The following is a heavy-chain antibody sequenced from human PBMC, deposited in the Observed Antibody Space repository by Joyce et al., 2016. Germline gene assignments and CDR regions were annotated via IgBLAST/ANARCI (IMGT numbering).Heavy chain of an antibody. J-gene: IGHJ4*02. CDR2: ISYDGSNK. Sequence: QVQLVESGGGVVQPGRSLGLSCAASGFTLSRYNMHWVRQAPGKGLEGVAVISYDGSNKYYADSVKGRFTISRDNSKNTLHLQMNSLRAEDTAVYYCARDLWGSWYAGGDYFDYWGQGTLVTVSS. V-gene: IGHV3-30*14. CDR1: GFTLSRYN. CDR3: ARDLWGSWYAGGDYFDY. D-gene: IGHD6-13*01.